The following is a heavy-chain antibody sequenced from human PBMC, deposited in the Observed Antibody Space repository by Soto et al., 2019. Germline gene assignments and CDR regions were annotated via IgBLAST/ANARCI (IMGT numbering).Heavy chain of an antibody. Sequence: PGESLKISCKGSGYSFTSYWIGWVRQMPGKGLEWMGIIYPGDSDTRYSPSFQGQVTISADKSISTAYLQWSSLKASDTAMYYCASQNYYDSSGYYYDAFYISGQGTTVPVSS. J-gene: IGHJ3*02. CDR2: IYPGDSDT. D-gene: IGHD3-22*01. CDR1: GYSFTSYW. V-gene: IGHV5-51*01. CDR3: ASQNYYDSSGYYYDAFYI.